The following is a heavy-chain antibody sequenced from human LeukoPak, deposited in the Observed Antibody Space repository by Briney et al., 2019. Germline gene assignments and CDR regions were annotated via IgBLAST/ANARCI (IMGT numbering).Heavy chain of an antibody. J-gene: IGHJ6*03. D-gene: IGHD3-3*01. CDR3: ARDGGYDFWSGYSTAQINYYYYYYMDV. CDR2: IIPIFGTA. CDR1: GGTFSSYA. Sequence: ASVKVSCKASGGTFSSYAISWVRQAPGQGLEWMGGIIPIFGTANYAQKFQGRVTITADESTSTAYMELSSLRSEDTAVYYCARDGGYDFWSGYSTAQINYYYYYYMDVWGKGTTVTVSS. V-gene: IGHV1-69*13.